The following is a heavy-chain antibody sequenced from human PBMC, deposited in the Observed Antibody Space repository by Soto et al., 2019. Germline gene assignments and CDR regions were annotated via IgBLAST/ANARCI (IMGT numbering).Heavy chain of an antibody. CDR1: EDSVSSNSAA. CDR3: ARGGQWLETGYYYYYGMDV. CDR2: TYYRSKWYN. V-gene: IGHV6-1*01. J-gene: IGHJ6*02. Sequence: EDSVSSNSAAWNWITQSPSRGLEWLGRTYYRSKWYNDYAVSVKSRITINPDTSKNQFSLQLNSVTPEDTAVYYCARGGQWLETGYYYYYGMDVGVQGTTV. D-gene: IGHD6-19*01.